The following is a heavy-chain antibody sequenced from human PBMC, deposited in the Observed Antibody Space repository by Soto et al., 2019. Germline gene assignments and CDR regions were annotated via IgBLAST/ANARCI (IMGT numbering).Heavy chain of an antibody. V-gene: IGHV4-59*01. Sequence: QVQLQESGPGLVKPSETLSLTCTVSGGSISSYYWSWIRQPPGKGLEWIGFIFYSGSTSYNPSLRSCVTISIDTSEYQFSLKLNSVTAADPAVYFCASMIGDPVLSFDSWGEGTLVAVSS. CDR1: GGSISSYY. CDR3: ASMIGDPVLSFDS. J-gene: IGHJ5*01. CDR2: IFYSGST. D-gene: IGHD3-10*02.